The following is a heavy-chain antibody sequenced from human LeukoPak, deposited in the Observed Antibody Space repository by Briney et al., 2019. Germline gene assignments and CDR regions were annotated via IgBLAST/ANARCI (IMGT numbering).Heavy chain of an antibody. CDR1: GASMSTSSYY. Sequence: TSETLFLTCTVSGASMSTSSYYWGWVRQPPGKGLEWIGTIYYSGSTDYNPSLKSRVTISVDTSKHHFSLKLSSVTAADTAVYYCARSYYDFWSGYYTSLFDSWGQGALVTVSS. CDR2: IYYSGST. CDR3: ARSYYDFWSGYYTSLFDS. V-gene: IGHV4-39*02. D-gene: IGHD3-3*01. J-gene: IGHJ4*02.